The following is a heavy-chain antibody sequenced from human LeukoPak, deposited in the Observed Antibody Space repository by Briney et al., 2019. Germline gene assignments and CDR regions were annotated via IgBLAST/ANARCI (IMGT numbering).Heavy chain of an antibody. CDR2: FDPEDGET. CDR3: ATFTAGYYYYYGMDV. Sequence: ASVTVSCKVSGYTLTELSMHWVRQAPGKGLERMGGFDPEDGETIYAQKFQGRVTMTEDTSTDTAYMELSSLRSEDTAVYYCATFTAGYYYYYGMDVWGQGTTVTVSS. CDR1: GYTLTELS. J-gene: IGHJ6*02. D-gene: IGHD6-19*01. V-gene: IGHV1-24*01.